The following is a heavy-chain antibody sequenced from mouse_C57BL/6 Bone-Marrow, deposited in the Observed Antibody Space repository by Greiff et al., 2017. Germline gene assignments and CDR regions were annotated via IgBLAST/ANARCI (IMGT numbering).Heavy chain of an antibody. CDR1: GYTFTSYW. CDR2: INPSNGGT. CDR3: ARNERWDYDDGFDD. D-gene: IGHD2-4*01. V-gene: IGHV1-53*01. J-gene: IGHJ2*01. Sequence: QVQLQQPGTELVKPGASVKLSCKASGYTFTSYWMHWVKQRPGQGLEWIGNINPSNGGTNSNEKFKSKATLTVDKSSSTAYMQLSSLTSQDSAVYYGARNERWDYDDGFDDWGQGTTLTVSS.